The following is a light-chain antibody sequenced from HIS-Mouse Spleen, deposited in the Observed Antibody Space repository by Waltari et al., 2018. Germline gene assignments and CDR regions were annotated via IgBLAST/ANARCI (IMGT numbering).Light chain of an antibody. J-gene: IGKJ1*01. CDR2: AAS. CDR1: QGISSY. CDR3: QHLNSYPPT. V-gene: IGKV1-9*01. Sequence: DIQLTQSPSFLSASVGDRVTITCRASQGISSYLAWYQQKPGKAPKLLIYAASTLQSGVPSMFSGSGSWTEFTLTISSLQPEDFATYYCQHLNSYPPTFGQGPKVEIK.